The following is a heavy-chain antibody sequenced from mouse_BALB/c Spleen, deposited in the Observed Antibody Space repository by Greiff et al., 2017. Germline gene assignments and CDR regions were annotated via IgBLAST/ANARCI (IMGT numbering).Heavy chain of an antibody. CDR2: IYPGNGDT. V-gene: IGHV1-12*01. CDR3: AREKNSIDY. D-gene: IGHD3-1*01. CDR1: GYTFTSYN. Sequence: QVQLQQPGAELVKPGASVKMSCKASGYTFTSYNMHWVKQTPGQGLEWIGAIYPGNGDTSYNQKFKGKATLTADKSSSTAYMQLSSLTSEDSAVYYCAREKNSIDYWGQGTTLTVSS. J-gene: IGHJ2*01.